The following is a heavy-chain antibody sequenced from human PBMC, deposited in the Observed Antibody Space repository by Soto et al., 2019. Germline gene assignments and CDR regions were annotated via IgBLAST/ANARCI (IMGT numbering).Heavy chain of an antibody. D-gene: IGHD3-22*01. V-gene: IGHV3-23*01. Sequence: GGSLRLSCEASGFTFNNYAMNWVRRAPGKGLEWVSSVSRSGGSTDYADSVTGRFTISRDNSENTVSLQMNSLRVEDTAVYFCAKAGNYNDRSGYYYFDLWGQGMLVTVSS. CDR1: GFTFNNYA. J-gene: IGHJ4*02. CDR2: VSRSGGST. CDR3: AKAGNYNDRSGYYYFDL.